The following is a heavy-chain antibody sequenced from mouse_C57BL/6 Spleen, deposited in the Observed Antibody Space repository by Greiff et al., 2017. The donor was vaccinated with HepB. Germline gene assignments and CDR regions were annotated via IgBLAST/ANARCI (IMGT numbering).Heavy chain of an antibody. Sequence: VQLQQSGPELVKPGASVKISCKASGYAFSSSWMNWVKQRPGKGLEWIGRIYPGGGDTNYNGKFKGKATLTADKSSSTAYIQLSSLTSEDSAVYFCARLLRPFFDYWGQGTTLTVSS. CDR3: ARLLRPFFDY. CDR2: IYPGGGDT. J-gene: IGHJ2*01. V-gene: IGHV1-82*01. D-gene: IGHD1-2*01. CDR1: GYAFSSSW.